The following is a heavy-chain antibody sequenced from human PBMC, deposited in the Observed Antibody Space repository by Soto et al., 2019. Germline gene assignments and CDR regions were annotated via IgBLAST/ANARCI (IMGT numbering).Heavy chain of an antibody. D-gene: IGHD3-10*01. Sequence: EFQVLESGGGWVQPGGSLRLSCAASGFSFSSTDMSWVRQAPGKGLEWVSTILDTGTTVFYADSVKGRFTVSRDNSHNTLSVQMNNLRVDDTAVYYCVKNSGWFNTWGQGTLVAVSS. V-gene: IGHV3-23*01. J-gene: IGHJ5*02. CDR2: ILDTGTTV. CDR1: GFSFSSTD. CDR3: VKNSGWFNT.